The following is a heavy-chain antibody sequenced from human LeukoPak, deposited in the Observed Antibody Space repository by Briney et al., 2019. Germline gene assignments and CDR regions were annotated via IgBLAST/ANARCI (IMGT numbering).Heavy chain of an antibody. Sequence: GESLKISCKASGYSFLNYWIGWVRQMPGKGLEWMGIIYPGDSDTRYSPSFQGQVTISVDRSITTAYLQWSSLKASDTAIYFCARPHFDSSGYEFDYWGQGTLVTVS. D-gene: IGHD3-22*01. J-gene: IGHJ4*02. CDR2: IYPGDSDT. CDR1: GYSFLNYW. CDR3: ARPHFDSSGYEFDY. V-gene: IGHV5-51*01.